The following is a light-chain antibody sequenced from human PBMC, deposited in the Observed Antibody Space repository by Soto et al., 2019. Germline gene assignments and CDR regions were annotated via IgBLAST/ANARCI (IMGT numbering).Light chain of an antibody. J-gene: IGKJ4*01. CDR2: AAS. V-gene: IGKV1-12*01. Sequence: DIQMTQSPSSVSASVGDRVTITCRASQGFSSWLAWYQQKPGKAPKLLIYAASSLQSGVPSRFSVSGSGTDFTLTISSLHPEDFATYYCQQCSSFPLTFGEGTKVEIE. CDR3: QQCSSFPLT. CDR1: QGFSSW.